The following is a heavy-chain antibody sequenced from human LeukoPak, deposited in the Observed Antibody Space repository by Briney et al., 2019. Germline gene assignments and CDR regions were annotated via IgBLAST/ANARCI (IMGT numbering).Heavy chain of an antibody. D-gene: IGHD6-19*01. CDR2: IYYSGST. CDR1: GGSISSYY. CDR3: ARHLYSSGWSLFDY. V-gene: IGHV4-59*08. J-gene: IGHJ4*02. Sequence: PSETLSLTCTVSGGSISSYYWSWIRQPPGKGLEWIGYIYYSGSTNYNPSLKSRVTISVDTSKNQFSLKLSSVTAADTAVYYCARHLYSSGWSLFDYWGQGTLVTVSS.